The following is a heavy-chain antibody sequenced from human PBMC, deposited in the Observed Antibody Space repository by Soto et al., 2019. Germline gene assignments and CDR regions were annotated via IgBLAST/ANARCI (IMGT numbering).Heavy chain of an antibody. CDR2: IIPILGIA. CDR3: ARANCGGDCSLNWYFHL. D-gene: IGHD2-21*02. Sequence: GASVKVSCKASGGTFSSYTISWVRQAPGQGLEWMGRIIPILGIANYAQKFQGRVTITADKSTSTAYMELSSLRSEDTAVYYCARANCGGDCSLNWYFHLWGRGTLVTVPQ. CDR1: GGTFSSYT. J-gene: IGHJ2*01. V-gene: IGHV1-69*02.